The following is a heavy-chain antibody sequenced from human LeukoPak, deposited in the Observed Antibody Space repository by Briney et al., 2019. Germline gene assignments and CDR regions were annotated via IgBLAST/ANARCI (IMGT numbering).Heavy chain of an antibody. CDR1: GFTFSRYW. CDR3: ATGLGQYFDY. D-gene: IGHD3-10*01. V-gene: IGHV3-74*01. CDR2: VYSDGRGT. J-gene: IGHJ4*02. Sequence: PGGSLRLSCATSGFTFSRYWMSWVRQAPGKGLVWVSRVYSDGRGTTYADSVKGGFTISRDNAKNTVYLQMNSLRAEDTAVYYCATGLGQYFDYWGQGTLVTVSS.